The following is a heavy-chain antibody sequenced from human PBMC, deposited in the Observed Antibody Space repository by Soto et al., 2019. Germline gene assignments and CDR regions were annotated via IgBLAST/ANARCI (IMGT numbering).Heavy chain of an antibody. CDR2: IGGGDDI. J-gene: IGHJ3*01. Sequence: VHLLESGGGLVQPGGSLRLSCEASGFTFSNYAMAWVRQTPGEGPEWVSTIGGGDDIFYAESVQGRFIISRDDSRSTMYLQMDNPRVEDTAIYFCAKDSISYNGIYDAFDVWGQGTVVTVSS. CDR1: GFTFSNYA. V-gene: IGHV3-23*01. D-gene: IGHD3-3*02. CDR3: AKDSISYNGIYDAFDV.